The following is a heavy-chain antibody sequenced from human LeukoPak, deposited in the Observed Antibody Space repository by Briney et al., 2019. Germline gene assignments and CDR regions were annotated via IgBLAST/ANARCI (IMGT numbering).Heavy chain of an antibody. CDR1: GGSISSYY. CDR3: ARDGGNRGATRD. J-gene: IGHJ4*02. Sequence: SETLSLTCTVSGGSISSYYWFWIRQPPGKGLEWIGYIYYSGSTNYNPSLKSRVTISVDTSKNQFSLKLSSVTAADTAVYYCARDGGNRGATRDWGQGTLVTVSS. V-gene: IGHV4-59*01. D-gene: IGHD1-26*01. CDR2: IYYSGST.